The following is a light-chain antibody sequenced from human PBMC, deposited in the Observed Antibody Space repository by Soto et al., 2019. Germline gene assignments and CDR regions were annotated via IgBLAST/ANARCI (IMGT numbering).Light chain of an antibody. CDR3: QQYGSSSEIT. J-gene: IGKJ5*01. Sequence: VFTQSAPTVSLSPGERGTLSCRASQSVAGSYLAWYQQKPGQAPRLLIYGASSRATGFPDRFSGSGSGTDFTLTISGLEPADSAVYYCQQYGSSSEITFGQGTRLEIK. CDR2: GAS. CDR1: QSVAGSY. V-gene: IGKV3-20*01.